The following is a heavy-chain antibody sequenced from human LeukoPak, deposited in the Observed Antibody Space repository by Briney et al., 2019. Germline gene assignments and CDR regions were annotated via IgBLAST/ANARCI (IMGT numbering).Heavy chain of an antibody. Sequence: LSLTCTVSGGSISSYYWSWIRQPPGKGLEWVSGISWNSGSIGYADSVKGRFTISRDNAKNSLYLQMNSLRAEDTALYYCAKDSCSSTSCRRSYFDYWGQGTLVTVSS. CDR3: AKDSCSSTSCRRSYFDY. V-gene: IGHV3-9*01. CDR1: GGSISSYY. CDR2: ISWNSGSI. J-gene: IGHJ4*02. D-gene: IGHD2-2*01.